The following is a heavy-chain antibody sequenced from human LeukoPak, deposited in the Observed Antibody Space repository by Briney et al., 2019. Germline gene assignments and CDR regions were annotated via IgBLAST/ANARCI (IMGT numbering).Heavy chain of an antibody. D-gene: IGHD3-22*01. V-gene: IGHV1-69*05. CDR1: GGTFSSYA. J-gene: IGHJ3*02. CDR2: IIPIFGTA. CDR3: ARATYYDSRGYYDAFDI. Sequence: SVKVSCKASGGTFSSYAISWVRQAPGQGLEWMGGIIPIFGTANYAQKFQGRVTITTDESTSTAYMELSSLRSEDTAVYYCARATYYDSRGYYDAFDIWGQGTMVTVSS.